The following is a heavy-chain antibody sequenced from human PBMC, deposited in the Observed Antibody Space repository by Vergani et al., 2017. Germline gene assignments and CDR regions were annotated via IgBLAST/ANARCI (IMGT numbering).Heavy chain of an antibody. J-gene: IGHJ6*01. CDR2: ISYDGSNK. CDR1: GFTFSSYG. Sequence: QVQLVESGGGVVQPGRSLRLSCAASGFTFSSYGMHWVRQAPGKGLEWVAVISYDGSNKYYTHSVKGRLTISRDNSKNTLYLQMNSLRAEDTAVYYCAIGHQGGGPTYYYCGMDVWRQGTTVTVSS. CDR3: AIGHQGGGPTYYYCGMDV. V-gene: IGHV3-30*03. D-gene: IGHD3-16*01.